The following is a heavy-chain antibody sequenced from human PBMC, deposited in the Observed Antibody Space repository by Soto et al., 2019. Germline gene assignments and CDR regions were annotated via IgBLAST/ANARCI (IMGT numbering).Heavy chain of an antibody. CDR1: GGSISSGGYY. CDR2: IYYSGRT. D-gene: IGHD6-6*01. V-gene: IGHV4-31*03. Sequence: QVQLQESGPGLVKPLQTLSLTCTVSGGSISSGGYYWSWIRQHPGKGLEWIGYIYYSGRTYYNPSLKSRVTISVDTSKNQFSLKLSSVTAADTAVYYCAGMTDNSSSLGYYYYGMDVWGQGTTVTVSS. J-gene: IGHJ6*02. CDR3: AGMTDNSSSLGYYYYGMDV.